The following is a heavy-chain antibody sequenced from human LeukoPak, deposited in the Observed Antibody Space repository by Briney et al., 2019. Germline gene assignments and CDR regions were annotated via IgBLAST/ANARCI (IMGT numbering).Heavy chain of an antibody. D-gene: IGHD2-2*01. CDR2: IYYSGST. J-gene: IGHJ6*02. CDR1: GGSISSGGYY. Sequence: PSETLSLTCTVSGGSISSGGYYWSWIRQHPGKCLEWIGYIYYSGSTYYNPSLKSRVTISVDTSKNQFSLKLSSVTAADTAVYYCARVHGGTSWGGGNYYYGMDVWGQGTTVTVSS. V-gene: IGHV4-31*03. CDR3: ARVHGGTSWGGGNYYYGMDV.